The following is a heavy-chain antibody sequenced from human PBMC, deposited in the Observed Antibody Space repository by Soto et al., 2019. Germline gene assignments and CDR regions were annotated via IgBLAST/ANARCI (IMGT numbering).Heavy chain of an antibody. V-gene: IGHV4-59*01. CDR1: GCSLNSDH. CDR3: ARKNAFDI. J-gene: IGHJ3*02. Sequence: SDTLSLTCTVSGCSLNSDHWSWIRQPPGKGLEWIGYIYYSGTTNYNPSLKSRVTISVDTSRNQVSLKLSSVTAADTAVYYCARKNAFDIWRQGSMVPVSS. CDR2: IYYSGTT.